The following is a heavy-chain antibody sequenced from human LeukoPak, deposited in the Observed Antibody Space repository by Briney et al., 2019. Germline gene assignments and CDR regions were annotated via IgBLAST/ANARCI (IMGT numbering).Heavy chain of an antibody. Sequence: GGSLRLSCAASGFTLSSYSMNWVRQAPGKGLEWVSYISSSSSTIYYADSVKGRFTISRDNAKNSLYLQMNSLRAEDTAVYYCARDQGGITSDWFDPWGQGTLVTVSS. CDR2: ISSSSSTI. CDR3: ARDQGGITSDWFDP. J-gene: IGHJ5*02. V-gene: IGHV3-48*04. CDR1: GFTLSSYS. D-gene: IGHD1-14*01.